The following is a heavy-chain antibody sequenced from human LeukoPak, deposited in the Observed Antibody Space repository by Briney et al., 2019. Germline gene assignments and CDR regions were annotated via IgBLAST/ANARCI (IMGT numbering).Heavy chain of an antibody. CDR1: GGSLSGYY. V-gene: IGHV4-34*01. Sequence: SETLSLTCAVYGGSLSGYYWNWIRQPPGKGLEWIGEINHSGSTNYNPSLKSRVTISVDTSKNQFSLKLSSVTAADTAVYYCARNYYYYYMDVWGKGTTVTVSS. CDR3: ARNYYYYYMDV. CDR2: INHSGST. J-gene: IGHJ6*03.